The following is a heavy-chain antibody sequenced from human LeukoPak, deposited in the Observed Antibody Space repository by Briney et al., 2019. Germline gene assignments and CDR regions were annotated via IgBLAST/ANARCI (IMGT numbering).Heavy chain of an antibody. D-gene: IGHD6-6*01. CDR3: AREQLVGTYYFDC. V-gene: IGHV1-46*01. Sequence: ASVKVSCKASGYTFTSYYIHWVRQAPGQGLEWMGILSPSGGSTSYAQKFQGRVTMTRDTSTSTVYMELSSLRSDDTAVYYCAREQLVGTYYFDCWGQGTLVTVSS. J-gene: IGHJ4*02. CDR2: LSPSGGST. CDR1: GYTFTSYY.